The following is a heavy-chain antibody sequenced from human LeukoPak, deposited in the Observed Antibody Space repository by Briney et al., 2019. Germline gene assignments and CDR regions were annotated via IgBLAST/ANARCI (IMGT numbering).Heavy chain of an antibody. CDR2: MNPNSGNT. D-gene: IGHD3-3*01. CDR3: ARASYDFWSGYYPRYYYHYYMDV. Sequence: ASVKVSCKASGYTFTSYDINWVRQAPGQGLEWMGWMNPNSGNTGYTQKFQGRVTITRNTSISTAYMELSSLRSEDTAVYYCARASYDFWSGYYPRYYYHYYMDVWGKGTTVTVSS. CDR1: GYTFTSYD. J-gene: IGHJ6*03. V-gene: IGHV1-8*03.